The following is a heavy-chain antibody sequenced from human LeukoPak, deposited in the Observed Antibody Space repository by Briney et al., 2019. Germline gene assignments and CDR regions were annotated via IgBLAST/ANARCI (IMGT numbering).Heavy chain of an antibody. Sequence: GGSLRLSCAASGFTFSSYWMSWVRQAPGKGLEWVTNIQQDGSKKYYVDSVKGRFTISRDNAKNSLYLQMNSLRAEDTAVYYCARDTPLDMSSSGKFDYWGQGTLVTVSS. V-gene: IGHV3-7*01. CDR1: GFTFSSYW. CDR2: IQQDGSKK. CDR3: ARDTPLDMSSSGKFDY. J-gene: IGHJ4*02. D-gene: IGHD6-6*01.